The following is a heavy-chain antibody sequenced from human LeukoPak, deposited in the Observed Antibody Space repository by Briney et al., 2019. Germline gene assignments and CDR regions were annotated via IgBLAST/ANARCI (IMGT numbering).Heavy chain of an antibody. CDR2: ISAYNGNT. CDR1: GYTFTSYG. J-gene: IGHJ4*02. Sequence: GASVKVSCKASGYTFTSYGISWVRQAPGQGLEWMGWISAYNGNTNYAQKLQGRVTMTTDTSTSTAYMELRSLRSDDTAVYYCARWSVRYYYDSSGYLGSDYWGQGTLVTVSS. CDR3: ARWSVRYYYDSSGYLGSDY. V-gene: IGHV1-18*01. D-gene: IGHD3-22*01.